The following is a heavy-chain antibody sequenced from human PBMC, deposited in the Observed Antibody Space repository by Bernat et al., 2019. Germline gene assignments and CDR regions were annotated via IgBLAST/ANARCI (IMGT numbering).Heavy chain of an antibody. CDR3: ARARGYSGGSRAFDY. D-gene: IGHD5-12*01. J-gene: IGHJ4*02. V-gene: IGHV4-34*01. Sequence: QVQLQQWGAGLLKPSETLSLTCAVYGGSFSGYYWSWIRQPPGKGLEWIGEINHSGSTNYNPSLKRRVTISVDTSKNQFSLKLSSVTAADTAVYYCARARGYSGGSRAFDYWGQGTLVTVSS. CDR1: GGSFSGYY. CDR2: INHSGST.